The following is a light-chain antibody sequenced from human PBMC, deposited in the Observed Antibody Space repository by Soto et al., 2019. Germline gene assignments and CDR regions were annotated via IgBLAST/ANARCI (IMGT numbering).Light chain of an antibody. CDR1: QTISSY. CDR2: AAS. V-gene: IGKV1-39*01. CDR3: QQTYSTPSTWT. Sequence: DIQMTQSPSSLSASVGDRVTITCRASQTISSYLNWYQQTPGRAPKLLIYAASSLQGGVPSRFSGSASGTDFTLTSSSLQPEDFATFYCQQTYSTPSTWTFGQGTKVEIK. J-gene: IGKJ1*01.